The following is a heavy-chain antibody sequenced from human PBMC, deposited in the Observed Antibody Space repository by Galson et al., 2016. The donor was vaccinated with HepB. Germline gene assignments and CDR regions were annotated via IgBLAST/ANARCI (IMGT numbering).Heavy chain of an antibody. CDR3: VRDLDY. Sequence: SLRLSCAASGFTFSTNWMHWVRQAPGKGLVWVSRINGDGTITDYADSVKGRFTISRDNAENTLYLQMNSLRVEDTAFYYCVRDLDYWGQGTLVTVSS. CDR2: INGDGTIT. J-gene: IGHJ4*02. V-gene: IGHV3-74*01. CDR1: GFTFSTNW.